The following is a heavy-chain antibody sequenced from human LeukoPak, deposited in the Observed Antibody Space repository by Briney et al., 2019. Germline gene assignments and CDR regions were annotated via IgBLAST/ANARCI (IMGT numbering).Heavy chain of an antibody. CDR2: IIYIFGTA. CDR3: ARTGVYYYMDV. Sequence: SVKVSCKAWVGTFSSYAIIWVRQAPGQGLEWMGGIIYIFGTADYAQKFQGRVTITTDESTSTAYMELSSLKSGDTAVYNCARTGVYYYMDVWGKGTTVTVSS. D-gene: IGHD7-27*01. V-gene: IGHV1-69*05. J-gene: IGHJ6*03. CDR1: VGTFSSYA.